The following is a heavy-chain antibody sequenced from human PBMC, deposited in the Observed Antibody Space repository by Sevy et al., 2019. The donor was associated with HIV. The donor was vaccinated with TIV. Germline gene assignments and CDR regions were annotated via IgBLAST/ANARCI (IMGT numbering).Heavy chain of an antibody. J-gene: IGHJ4*02. V-gene: IGHV4-30-4*01. CDR1: GGSISSGDYY. CDR2: IYYSGST. CDR3: ARVNDILTGSYPYFDY. D-gene: IGHD3-9*01. Sequence: SETLSLTCTVSGGSISSGDYYWSWIRQPPGKGLEWIGYIYYSGSTYYNPSLKSRVTISVDTSKNQFSLKLSSLTAADTAVYYCARVNDILTGSYPYFDYWGQGTLLTVSS.